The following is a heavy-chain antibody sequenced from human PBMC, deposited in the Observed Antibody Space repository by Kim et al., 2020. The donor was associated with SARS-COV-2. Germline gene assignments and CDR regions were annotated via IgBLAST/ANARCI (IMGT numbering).Heavy chain of an antibody. CDR3: ARDTGYCSSTSCYGGYYYYGMDV. D-gene: IGHD2-2*01. V-gene: IGHV1-3*01. CDR2: INAGNGNT. CDR1: GYTFTSYA. J-gene: IGHJ6*02. Sequence: ASVKVSCKASGYTFTSYAMHWVRQAPGQRLEWMGWINAGNGNTKYSQKFQGRVTITRDTSASTAYMELSSLRSEDTAVYYCARDTGYCSSTSCYGGYYYYGMDVWGQGTTVTVSS.